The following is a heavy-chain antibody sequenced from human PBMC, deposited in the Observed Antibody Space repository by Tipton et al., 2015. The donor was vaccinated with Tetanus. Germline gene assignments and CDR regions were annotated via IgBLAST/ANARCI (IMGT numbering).Heavy chain of an antibody. CDR1: GDSISSSSYY. CDR2: ISYDGSNK. J-gene: IGHJ4*02. Sequence: LSLTCTVSGDSISSSSYYWGWIRQPPGKGLEWVAVISYDGSNKYYADSVKGRFTISRDNSKNTLYLQMNSLRAEDTAVYYCAKDNGRSGYDYDDYWGQGTLVTVSS. D-gene: IGHD5-12*01. CDR3: AKDNGRSGYDYDDY. V-gene: IGHV3-30*18.